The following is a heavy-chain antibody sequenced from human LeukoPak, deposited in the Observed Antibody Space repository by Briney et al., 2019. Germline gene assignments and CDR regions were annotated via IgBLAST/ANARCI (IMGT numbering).Heavy chain of an antibody. J-gene: IGHJ4*02. CDR3: ARERHQYYDFWSGRGGYFDY. D-gene: IGHD3-3*01. CDR1: GGSISNYY. V-gene: IGHV4-59*12. CDR2: IYYSGST. Sequence: SETLSLTCTVSGGSISNYYWSWIRQPPGKGLEWIGSIYYSGSTYYNPSLKSRVTISVDTSKNQFSLKLSSVTAADTAVYYCARERHQYYDFWSGRGGYFDYWGQGTLVTVSS.